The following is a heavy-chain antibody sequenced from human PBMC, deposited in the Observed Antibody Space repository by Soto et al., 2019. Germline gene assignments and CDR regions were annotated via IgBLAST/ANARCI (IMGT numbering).Heavy chain of an antibody. CDR1: GGSISSYS. D-gene: IGHD3-10*01. CDR2: IYYSGST. CDR3: ARLYYYGSGSYYPSTIWSDP. Sequence: SETLSLTCTGSGGSISSYSWSWIRQPPGKGLEWIGYIYYSGSTNYNPSLKSRVTISVDTSKNQFSLKLSSVTAADTAVYYCARLYYYGSGSYYPSTIWSDPLGQGTLVTSPQ. V-gene: IGHV4-59*08. J-gene: IGHJ5*02.